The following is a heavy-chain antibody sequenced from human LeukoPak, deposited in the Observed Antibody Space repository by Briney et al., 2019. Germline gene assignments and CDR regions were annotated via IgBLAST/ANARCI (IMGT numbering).Heavy chain of an antibody. D-gene: IGHD2-2*01. Sequence: PGRSLRLSCAASGFTFSSYAMHWVRQAPGKGLEWVAVISYDGSNKYYADSVRGRFTISRDNSKNTLYLQMNSLRAEDTAVYYCARDSTRCYQLPTYRGQGTLVTVSS. CDR2: ISYDGSNK. V-gene: IGHV3-30*01. CDR3: ARDSTRCYQLPTY. CDR1: GFTFSSYA. J-gene: IGHJ4*02.